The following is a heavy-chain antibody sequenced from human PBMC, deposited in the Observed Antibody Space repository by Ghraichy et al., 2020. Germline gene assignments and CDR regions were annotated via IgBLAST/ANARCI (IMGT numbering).Heavy chain of an antibody. CDR1: GFTFSSYG. V-gene: IGHV3-30*02. CDR3: AKDYYYDSSGPFDY. CDR2: IRYDGSNK. D-gene: IGHD3-22*01. Sequence: GESLNISCAASGFTFSSYGMHWVRQAPGKGLEWVAFIRYDGSNKYYADSVKGRFTISRDNSKNTLYLQMNSLRAEDTAVYYCAKDYYYDSSGPFDYWGQGTLVTVSS. J-gene: IGHJ4*02.